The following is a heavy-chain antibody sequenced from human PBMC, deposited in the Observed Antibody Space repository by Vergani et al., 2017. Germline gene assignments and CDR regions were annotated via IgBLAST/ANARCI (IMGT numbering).Heavy chain of an antibody. CDR1: GFTFSDFS. J-gene: IGHJ6*02. D-gene: IGHD2-8*01. CDR2: IGSSGPYI. V-gene: IGHV3-21*06. Sequence: VQLVESGGGLVKPGGSLRLFCAASGFTFSDFSMSWVRQAPGKGLEWVAFIGSSGPYINYADSVEGRFIISRDNTNNSLFLQLRSLRAEDAAVYYCARDCTSGGYPDNYGMDVWGQGATVTVSS. CDR3: ARDCTSGGYPDNYGMDV.